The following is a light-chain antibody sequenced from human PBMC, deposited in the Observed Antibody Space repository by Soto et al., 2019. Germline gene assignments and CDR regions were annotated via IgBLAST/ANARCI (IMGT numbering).Light chain of an antibody. J-gene: IGLJ2*01. Sequence: ALTQPRSVSGSPGQSVTISCTGTSSDVGGYNYVSWYQQHPGKAPKLMIYDVSKRPSGVPDRFSGSKSGNTASLTISGLQAEDEADYYCCSYAGSFVVFGGGTQLTVL. CDR1: SSDVGGYNY. CDR3: CSYAGSFVV. V-gene: IGLV2-11*01. CDR2: DVS.